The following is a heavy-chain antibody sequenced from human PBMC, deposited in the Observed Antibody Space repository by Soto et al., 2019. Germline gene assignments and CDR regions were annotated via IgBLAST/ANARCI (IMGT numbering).Heavy chain of an antibody. Sequence: GESLKISCKGPGHLFNTHWIGWERETPGKGLEWMGLIFTRDSETKTSPSFQGHVSFSVDNSINTVYLQWSSLRASDTAMYYCARQIYDSDSGPNFQYYFDSWGQGTLVTVSS. CDR2: IFTRDSET. V-gene: IGHV5-51*01. D-gene: IGHD3-22*01. J-gene: IGHJ4*02. CDR3: ARQIYDSDSGPNFQYYFDS. CDR1: GHLFNTHW.